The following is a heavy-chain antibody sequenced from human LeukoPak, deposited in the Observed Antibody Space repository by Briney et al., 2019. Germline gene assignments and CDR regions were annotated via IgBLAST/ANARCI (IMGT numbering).Heavy chain of an antibody. CDR2: IIPIFGTA. J-gene: IGHJ4*02. CDR1: GGTFSSYA. V-gene: IGHV1-69*13. Sequence: SVKVSCKASGGTFSSYAISWVRQAPGQGLEWMGGIIPIFGTANYAQKFQGRVTITADESTSTAYMELSSLRFEDTAVYYCASTTTIAVAGNFDYWGQGTLVTVSS. CDR3: ASTTTIAVAGNFDY. D-gene: IGHD6-19*01.